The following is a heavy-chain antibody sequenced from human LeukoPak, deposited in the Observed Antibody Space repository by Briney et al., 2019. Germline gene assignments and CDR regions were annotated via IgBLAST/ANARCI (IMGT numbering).Heavy chain of an antibody. CDR1: GFTVSSNY. J-gene: IGHJ6*02. CDR2: IYSGGST. V-gene: IGHV3-66*01. Sequence: PGGSLRLSCAASGFTVSSNYMSWVRQAPGKGLEWVSVIYSGGSTYYADSVKGRFTISRDNSKNTLHLQMNSLRAEDTAVYYCASWVSARRVDVWGQGTTVTVSS. D-gene: IGHD3-16*01. CDR3: ASWVSARRVDV.